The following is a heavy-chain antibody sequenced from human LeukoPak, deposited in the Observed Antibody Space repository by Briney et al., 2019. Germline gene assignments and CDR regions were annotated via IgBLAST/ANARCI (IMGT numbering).Heavy chain of an antibody. D-gene: IGHD4-11*01. CDR3: AKDQAKYSDNSFDF. CDR2: ISGSGGTT. V-gene: IGHV3-23*01. Sequence: GGSLRLSCAASGFTFSNYAMSWVRQAPGKGLDWVSGISGSGGTTFYADSVKGRFTISGDNSKNTLSLQMNSLRAEDTAVYYCAKDQAKYSDNSFDFWGQGTLVTVSS. CDR1: GFTFSNYA. J-gene: IGHJ4*02.